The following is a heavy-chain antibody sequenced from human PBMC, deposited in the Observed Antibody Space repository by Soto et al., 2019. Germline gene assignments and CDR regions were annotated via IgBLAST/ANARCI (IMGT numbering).Heavy chain of an antibody. D-gene: IGHD3-10*01. CDR2: ISYDGSNK. CDR3: AKDRSLVRGPMPY. Sequence: GGSLRLSCAPSGFTFSSYGMHWVRQAPGQGLEWVAVISYDGSNKYYADSVKGRFTISRDNSKNTLYLQMNSLRAEDTAVYYCAKDRSLVRGPMPYWGQGTLVTVSS. J-gene: IGHJ4*02. V-gene: IGHV3-30*18. CDR1: GFTFSSYG.